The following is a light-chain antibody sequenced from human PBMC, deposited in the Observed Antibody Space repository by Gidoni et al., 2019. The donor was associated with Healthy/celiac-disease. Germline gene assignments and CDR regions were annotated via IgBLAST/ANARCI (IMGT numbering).Light chain of an antibody. CDR2: LNSDGSH. CDR3: QTWGTGTVV. J-gene: IGLJ2*01. CDR1: SGHSSYA. Sequence: QLVLTQSPSASASLAASVKLTCTLSSGHSSYAIAWHQQQPEKGPRYLMKLNSDGSHSKVDGIPDRFSGSSSGAERYLTISSLQSEDEADYYCQTWGTGTVVFGGGTKLTVL. V-gene: IGLV4-69*01.